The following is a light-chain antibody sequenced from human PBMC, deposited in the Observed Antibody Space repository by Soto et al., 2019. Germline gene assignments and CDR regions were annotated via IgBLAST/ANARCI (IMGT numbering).Light chain of an antibody. J-gene: IGKJ4*01. CDR1: QTIRNY. CDR3: QQSYSTPR. CDR2: AAS. Sequence: DIRMTQSPSPLSASVGDRVTITCRASQTIRNYLNWYQQKPGEAPKLLIYAASRLQSGVPSRFSGSGSGTDFTLTINTLQPEDIATYYCQQSYSTPRFGGGTKVEIK. V-gene: IGKV1-39*01.